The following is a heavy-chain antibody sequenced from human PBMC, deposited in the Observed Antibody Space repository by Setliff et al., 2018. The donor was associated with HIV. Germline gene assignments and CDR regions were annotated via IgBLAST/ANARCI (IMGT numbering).Heavy chain of an antibody. V-gene: IGHV4-31*03. J-gene: IGHJ5*02. CDR2: IHHSGST. CDR1: GGSISDSDFY. D-gene: IGHD3-10*01. Sequence: SETLSLTCTVSGGSISDSDFYWSWIRQHPGKALEWIGYIHHSGSTFYNPSLKSRLTISIDTSKNQFSLKLSAATAADTAVYYCASQGVRGAYTWFDPWGQGTRVTVSS. CDR3: ASQGVRGAYTWFDP.